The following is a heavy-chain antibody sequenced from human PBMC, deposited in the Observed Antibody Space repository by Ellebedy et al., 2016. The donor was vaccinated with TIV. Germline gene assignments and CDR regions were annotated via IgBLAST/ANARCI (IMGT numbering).Heavy chain of an antibody. CDR3: ARVCSTGSCNHAGLGY. D-gene: IGHD2-15*01. V-gene: IGHV1-18*04. J-gene: IGHJ4*02. CDR2: ISAYNGDT. Sequence: ASVKVSCKASGYTFTSYGISWVRQAPGQGLEWMGWISAYNGDTNYAQKLQVRVTMTTDTSTSTAYMELRSLRSDDTAVYYCARVCSTGSCNHAGLGYWGQGTLVTVSS. CDR1: GYTFTSYG.